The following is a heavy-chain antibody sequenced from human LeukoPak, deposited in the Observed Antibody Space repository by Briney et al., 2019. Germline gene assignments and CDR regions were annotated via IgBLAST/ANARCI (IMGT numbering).Heavy chain of an antibody. CDR2: IYYSGST. D-gene: IGHD3-22*01. J-gene: IGHJ3*02. CDR1: GGSISSGDYY. Sequence: SETLSLTCTVSGGSISSGDYYWSWIRQPPGKGLEWIGYIYYSGSTYYNPSLKSRVTISVDTSKNQFSLKLSSVTAADTAVYYCARDSSGEDAFDIWDQGTMVTVSS. V-gene: IGHV4-30-4*01. CDR3: ARDSSGEDAFDI.